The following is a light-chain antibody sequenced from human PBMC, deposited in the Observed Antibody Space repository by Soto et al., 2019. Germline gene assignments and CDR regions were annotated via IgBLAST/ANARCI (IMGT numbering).Light chain of an antibody. CDR1: NIGSQS. CDR3: QVWDDRDDHRGGG. J-gene: IGLJ2*01. Sequence: SYELTQPPSVSVAPGETARITCEGNNIGSQSVHWYQQKPGQAPVLVIYFHSDGPSGIPERFTGSNSGHTATLTISRVDAGDGADYFCQVWDDRDDHRGGGFGEGTKLTVL. V-gene: IGLV3-21*04. CDR2: FHS.